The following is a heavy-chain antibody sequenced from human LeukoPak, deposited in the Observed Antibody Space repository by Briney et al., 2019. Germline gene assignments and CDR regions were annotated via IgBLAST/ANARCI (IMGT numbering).Heavy chain of an antibody. CDR1: GYTFNSFA. D-gene: IGHD4-17*01. CDR3: ARGRRDGDYSRDWFDP. J-gene: IGHJ5*02. V-gene: IGHV7-4-1*02. CDR2: INTNTGNP. Sequence: GASVKVSCKASGYTFNSFAINWVRQAPGQGLEWMGWINTNTGNPTYAQGFTGRFVFSLDTSASTAYLQISSLKAEDTAVYYCARGRRDGDYSRDWFDPWGQGTLVTVFS.